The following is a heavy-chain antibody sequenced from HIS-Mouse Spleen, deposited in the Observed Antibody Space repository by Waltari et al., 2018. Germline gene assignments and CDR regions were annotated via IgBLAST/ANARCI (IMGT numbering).Heavy chain of an antibody. V-gene: IGHV4-34*01. Sequence: QVQLQQWGAGLLKPSETLSLTCAVYGGSFSGYYWSWIRQPPGKGLEWIGEINHSGSTNYNPSLKSRVTISVDTSKIQFSLKLSSVTAADTAVYYCARSKGYCSSTSCYYFDYWGQGTLVTVSS. J-gene: IGHJ4*02. CDR3: ARSKGYCSSTSCYYFDY. CDR1: GGSFSGYY. CDR2: INHSGST. D-gene: IGHD2-2*01.